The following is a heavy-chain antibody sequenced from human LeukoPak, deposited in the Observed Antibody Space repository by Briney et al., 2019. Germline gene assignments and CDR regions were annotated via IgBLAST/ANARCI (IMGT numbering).Heavy chain of an antibody. CDR3: ARFPRGFYYDSSGFHYYFMDV. D-gene: IGHD3-22*01. CDR2: IYYSGST. CDR1: GGSISSYY. J-gene: IGHJ6*03. V-gene: IGHV4-59*01. Sequence: SETLSLTCTVSGGSISSYYWSWIRQPPGKGLEWIGYIYYSGSTNYNPSLKSRVTISVDTSKNQFSLKLSSVTAADTAVYYCARFPRGFYYDSSGFHYYFMDVWGKGTTVTVSS.